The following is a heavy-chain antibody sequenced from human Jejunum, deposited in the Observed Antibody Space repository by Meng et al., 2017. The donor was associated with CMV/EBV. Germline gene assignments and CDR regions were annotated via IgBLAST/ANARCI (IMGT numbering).Heavy chain of an antibody. D-gene: IGHD1-26*01. CDR1: GGSINNYY. V-gene: IGHV4-4*07. CDR2: FYSSDTY. J-gene: IGHJ4*02. CDR3: ARGPGASTREGFDY. Sequence: QGQLQGSGPGLLKPSETLSLTCTVSGGSINNYYWSWIRQSAGKGLEWIGRFYSSDTYNYHPSLNSRVTMSLDTSKNQFSLNLRSVTAADTAIYYCARGPGASTREGFDYWGLGTLVTVSS.